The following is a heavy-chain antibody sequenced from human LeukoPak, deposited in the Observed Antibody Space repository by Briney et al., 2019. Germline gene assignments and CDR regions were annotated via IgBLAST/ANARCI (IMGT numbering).Heavy chain of an antibody. V-gene: IGHV3-23*01. D-gene: IGHD5-24*01. CDR1: GFTFSSYA. CDR2: ISGSGGST. J-gene: IGHJ4*02. CDR3: AKDQERWLQLIFDY. Sequence: PGGSMRLSCAASGFTFSSYAMSWVRQAPGKGLEWVSAISGSGGSTYYADSVKGRFTISRDNSKNTLYLQMNSLRAEDTAVYYCAKDQERWLQLIFDYWGQGTLVTVSS.